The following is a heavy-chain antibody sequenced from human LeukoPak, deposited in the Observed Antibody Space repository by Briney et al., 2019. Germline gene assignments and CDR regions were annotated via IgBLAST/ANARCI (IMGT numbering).Heavy chain of an antibody. Sequence: ASVKVSCKASGYTFTSYGISWVRQAPGQGLEWMGWISAYNGNTNYAQKLQGRVTMTTDTSTSTAYMELRSLRSDDTAMYYCARQDNYDILTGYYMDWYFDLWGRGTLVTVSS. CDR3: ARQDNYDILTGYYMDWYFDL. CDR1: GYTFTSYG. D-gene: IGHD3-9*01. CDR2: ISAYNGNT. V-gene: IGHV1-18*01. J-gene: IGHJ2*01.